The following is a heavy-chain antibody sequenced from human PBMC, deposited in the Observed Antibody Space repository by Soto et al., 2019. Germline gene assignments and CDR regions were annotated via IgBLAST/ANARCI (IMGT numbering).Heavy chain of an antibody. Sequence: ASVKASCKSSGGTFSNYAISWVRQAPGQGLEWMGGIILPFGTANYAQRFQGRVTITADESMTNMDPVDTATYYCAHTPYQLLVGALNWFDPWGQGTLVTVSS. V-gene: IGHV1-69*13. CDR3: LVGALNWFDP. J-gene: IGHJ5*02. CDR2: IILPFGTA. CDR1: GGTFSNYA. D-gene: IGHD2-2*01.